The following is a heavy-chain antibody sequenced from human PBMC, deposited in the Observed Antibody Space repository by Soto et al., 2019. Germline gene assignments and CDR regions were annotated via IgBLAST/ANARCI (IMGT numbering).Heavy chain of an antibody. D-gene: IGHD1-20*01. CDR2: IGGDGAT. Sequence: GGSLRLSCAASGCTFSNYAMSWVRQAPGKGPEWVSSIGGDGATNYADSVKGRFTISRDNSKNTLYLQLNGLRVEDTAIYYCAKDAVPYNGKWDWLDPWGQGTLVTVSS. CDR3: AKDAVPYNGKWDWLDP. CDR1: GCTFSNYA. V-gene: IGHV3-23*01. J-gene: IGHJ5*02.